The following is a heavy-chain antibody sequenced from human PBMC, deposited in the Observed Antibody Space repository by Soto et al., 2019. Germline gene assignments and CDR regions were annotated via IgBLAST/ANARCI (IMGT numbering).Heavy chain of an antibody. Sequence: GASVKVSCKASGFTFTSSAMQWVRQARGQRLEWIGWIAVGSGNTAYAQKFQGRVTMTRDTSKSTAFMELSSLTSEDTAVYYCARGPRNWGVDYWGQGTLVTVSS. V-gene: IGHV1-58*02. J-gene: IGHJ4*02. CDR3: ARGPRNWGVDY. D-gene: IGHD7-27*01. CDR1: GFTFTSSA. CDR2: IAVGSGNT.